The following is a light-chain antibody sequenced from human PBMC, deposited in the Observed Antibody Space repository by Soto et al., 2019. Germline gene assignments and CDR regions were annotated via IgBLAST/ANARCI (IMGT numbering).Light chain of an antibody. CDR2: DAS. J-gene: IGKJ3*01. Sequence: DIQMTQSPSSLSASVGDRVTITCQASQDISNYLNWYQHKPGKAPKLLIYDASNLETGVPSRFSGSGSGTDFTFTISSLQPEDIATYYCQQYDNLPFTFGPGTKVDMK. V-gene: IGKV1-33*01. CDR1: QDISNY. CDR3: QQYDNLPFT.